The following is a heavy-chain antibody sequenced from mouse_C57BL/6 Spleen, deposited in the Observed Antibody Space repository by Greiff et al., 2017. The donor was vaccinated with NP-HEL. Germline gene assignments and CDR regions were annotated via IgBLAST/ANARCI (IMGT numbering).Heavy chain of an antibody. CDR3: ARSDGYYWYFDV. CDR1: GYTFTSYW. J-gene: IGHJ1*03. Sequence: VQLQQPGAELVMPGASVKLSCKASGYTFTSYWMHWVKQRPGQGLEWIGDIYPGSGSTNYNEKFKSKATLTVDTSSSTAYMQLSSLTSEDSAVYYCARSDGYYWYFDVWGTGTTVTVSS. CDR2: IYPGSGST. V-gene: IGHV1-55*01. D-gene: IGHD2-3*01.